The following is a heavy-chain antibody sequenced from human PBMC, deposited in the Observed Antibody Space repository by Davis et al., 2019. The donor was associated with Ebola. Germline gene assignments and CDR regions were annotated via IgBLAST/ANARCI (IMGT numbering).Heavy chain of an antibody. Sequence: GESLKISCAASGFTFDDYGMSWVRQAPGKGLEWVSGINWNGGSTGYADSVKGRFTISRDNAKNSLYLQMNSLRAEDTALYYCARDRILVGATPLDAFDIWGQGTMVTVSS. CDR3: ARDRILVGATPLDAFDI. J-gene: IGHJ3*02. CDR1: GFTFDDYG. V-gene: IGHV3-20*04. D-gene: IGHD1-26*01. CDR2: INWNGGST.